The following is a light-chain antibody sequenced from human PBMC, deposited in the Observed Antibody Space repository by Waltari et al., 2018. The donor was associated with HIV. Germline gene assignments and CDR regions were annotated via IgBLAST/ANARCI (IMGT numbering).Light chain of an antibody. CDR1: SGSIASSY. Sequence: NFMLTQPHPVPESPGKTVTTSSTTSSGSIASSYVQWYQQPPGSSPTAVIFEDNQRPSGVPERFSGSIDSSSNSASLTITGLKTEDEADYYCQSYDTTTPVVFGGGTRLTVL. J-gene: IGLJ2*01. V-gene: IGLV6-57*01. CDR2: EDN. CDR3: QSYDTTTPVV.